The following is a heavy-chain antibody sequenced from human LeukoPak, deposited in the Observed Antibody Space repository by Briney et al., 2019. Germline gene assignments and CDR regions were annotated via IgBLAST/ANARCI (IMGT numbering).Heavy chain of an antibody. D-gene: IGHD2-15*01. CDR3: AGDVRWGCRGMTR. CDR1: GFTFSSYW. J-gene: IGHJ4*02. V-gene: IGHV3-74*01. Sequence: GGSLRLSCVASGFTFSSYWMHWVRQDPRKGLVWVSRINGDGRNINYADSVRGRFTISRDNAKNTLYLQMNTLRVEDTAVYYYAGDVRWGCRGMTRWGQGTLVTVSS. CDR2: INGDGRNI.